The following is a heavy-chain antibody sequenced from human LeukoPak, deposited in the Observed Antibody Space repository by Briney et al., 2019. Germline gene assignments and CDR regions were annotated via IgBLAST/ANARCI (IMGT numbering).Heavy chain of an antibody. CDR1: EFTFSDYY. V-gene: IGHV3-11*01. D-gene: IGHD3-3*01. CDR2: ISGITTTSIPTTI. J-gene: IGHJ4*02. Sequence: GGSLRLSCAASEFTFSDYYMSWIRQAPGRGLEWVSYISGITTTSIPTTIYYADSVKGRFTISRDNAKNSLYLQMNSLRAEDTGVYYCARVPEGERSAYYFNYWGQGTLVTVSS. CDR3: ARVPEGERSAYYFNY.